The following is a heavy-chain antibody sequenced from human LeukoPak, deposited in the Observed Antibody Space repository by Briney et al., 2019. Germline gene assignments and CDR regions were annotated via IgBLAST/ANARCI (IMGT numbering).Heavy chain of an antibody. J-gene: IGHJ4*02. Sequence: PGGSLRLSCAASGFTFSDYYMSWIRQAPGKGLEWVSYISSSGSTIYYADPVKGRVTISRDNSKNSLYLQMNSLRTEDTAFYYCAKDVSGSIDSWGQGTLVTVSS. V-gene: IGHV3-11*01. CDR3: AKDVSGSIDS. CDR1: GFTFSDYY. CDR2: ISSSGSTI. D-gene: IGHD5/OR15-5a*01.